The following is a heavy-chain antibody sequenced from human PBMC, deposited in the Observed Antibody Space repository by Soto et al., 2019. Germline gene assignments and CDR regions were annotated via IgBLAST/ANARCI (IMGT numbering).Heavy chain of an antibody. Sequence: PSETLSLTCAVYGGSFSGYYWSWIRQPPGKGLEWIGEINHSGSTNYNPSLKSRATISVDTSKNQFSLKLSSVAAADTAVYYCARVDTPFYYDSSGYSSLDYWGQGTLVTVSS. D-gene: IGHD3-22*01. CDR2: INHSGST. CDR1: GGSFSGYY. J-gene: IGHJ4*02. V-gene: IGHV4-34*01. CDR3: ARVDTPFYYDSSGYSSLDY.